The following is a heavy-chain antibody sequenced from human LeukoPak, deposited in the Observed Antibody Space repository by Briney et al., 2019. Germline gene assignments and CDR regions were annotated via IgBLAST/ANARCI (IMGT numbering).Heavy chain of an antibody. D-gene: IGHD4-17*01. CDR3: ATDHGFHYGAYFDY. CDR1: GFTFNSFG. Sequence: GGPVRLSCAASGFTFNSFGMHWVRQAPGKGLEWVAVISYDGSNKYSADSVKGRFTISRDNSKNTLYLQMNSLRPEDTAVYYCATDHGFHYGAYFDYWGQGTLVTVSS. CDR2: ISYDGSNK. V-gene: IGHV3-30*03. J-gene: IGHJ4*02.